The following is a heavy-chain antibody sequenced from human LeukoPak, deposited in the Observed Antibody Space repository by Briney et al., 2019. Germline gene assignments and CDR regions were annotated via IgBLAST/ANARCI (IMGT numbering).Heavy chain of an antibody. CDR2: IYHSGST. D-gene: IGHD3-9*01. CDR3: ARVGHDILTGPVDY. Sequence: SGTLSLTCTVSGYSISSGYYWGWIRQPPGKGLEWIGSIYHSGSTYYNPSLKSRVTISVDTSKNQFSLKLSSVTAADTAVYYCARVGHDILTGPVDYWGQGTLVTVSS. V-gene: IGHV4-38-2*02. CDR1: GYSISSGYY. J-gene: IGHJ4*02.